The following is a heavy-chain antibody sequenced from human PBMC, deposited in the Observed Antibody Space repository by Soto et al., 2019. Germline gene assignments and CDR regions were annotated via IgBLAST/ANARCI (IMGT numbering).Heavy chain of an antibody. V-gene: IGHV4-30-4*01. Sequence: QVQLQESGPGLVKPSQTLSLSCAVSGGSTRSGDHYWCWIRQAPGKGLGWIGFIHYRGNTYYKSSLKSRVSISVDTSKNHFSLNLSSVTAADTAVYYCASEATTGYYYYGLDVWGQGTKVTVSS. CDR1: GGSTRSGDHY. CDR3: ASEATTGYYYYGLDV. CDR2: IHYRGNT. J-gene: IGHJ6*02. D-gene: IGHD4-17*01.